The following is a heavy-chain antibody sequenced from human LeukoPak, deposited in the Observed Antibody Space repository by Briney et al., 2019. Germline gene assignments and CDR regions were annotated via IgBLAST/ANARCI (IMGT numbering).Heavy chain of an antibody. J-gene: IGHJ4*02. CDR3: AKESNGYCSSTSCLRPFDY. CDR1: GFTFSSYG. CDR2: IRYDGSNK. V-gene: IGHV3-30*02. D-gene: IGHD2-2*01. Sequence: GGSLRLSCAASGFTFSSYGVHWVRQAPGKGLEWVAFIRYDGSNKYYADSVKARFTISRDNSKNTLYLQMNSLRAEDTAVYYCAKESNGYCSSTSCLRPFDYWGQGTLVTVSS.